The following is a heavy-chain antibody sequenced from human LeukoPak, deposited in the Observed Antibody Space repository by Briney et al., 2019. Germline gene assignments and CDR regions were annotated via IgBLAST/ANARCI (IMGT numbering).Heavy chain of an antibody. CDR1: GFTFSSYA. D-gene: IGHD3-10*01. V-gene: IGHV3-30*04. CDR3: ARDRRYYGSGSSIDY. CDR2: ISYDGSNK. J-gene: IGHJ4*02. Sequence: GRSLRLSCAASGFTFSSYAMHWVRQAPGKGLEWVAAISYDGSNKYYADSVKGRFTISRDNSKNTLYLQMNSLRAEDTAVYYCARDRRYYGSGSSIDYWGQGTLVTVSS.